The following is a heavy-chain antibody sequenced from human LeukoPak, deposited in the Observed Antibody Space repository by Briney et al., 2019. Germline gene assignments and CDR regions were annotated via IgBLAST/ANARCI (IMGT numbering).Heavy chain of an antibody. D-gene: IGHD1-26*01. Sequence: GGSLRLSCAASGFTFSSYGMHWVRQAPGKGLEWVAFIRYDGSDKYYADSVKGRFTISRDNSKNTLYLQMNSLRAEDTAVYYCAKDGLDSGSYPIYLYWGQGTLVTVSS. CDR1: GFTFSSYG. CDR3: AKDGLDSGSYPIYLY. V-gene: IGHV3-30*02. CDR2: IRYDGSDK. J-gene: IGHJ4*02.